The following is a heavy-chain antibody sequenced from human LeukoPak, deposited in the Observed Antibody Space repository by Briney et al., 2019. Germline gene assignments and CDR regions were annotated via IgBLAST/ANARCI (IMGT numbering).Heavy chain of an antibody. Sequence: GGSLRLSCAASGFTFSSYWMHWVRQAPGKGLEWVAVISYDGSNTYYADSVKGRFTISRDNAKNSLYLQMNSLRAEDTAVYYCAGVRGETGVYWGQGTLVTVSS. CDR2: ISYDGSNT. CDR1: GFTFSSYW. CDR3: AGVRGETGVY. D-gene: IGHD3-10*01. J-gene: IGHJ4*02. V-gene: IGHV3-30*03.